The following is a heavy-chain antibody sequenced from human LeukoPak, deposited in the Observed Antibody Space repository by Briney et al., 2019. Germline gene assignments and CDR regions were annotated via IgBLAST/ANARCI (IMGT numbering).Heavy chain of an antibody. Sequence: GGSLRLSCAASGFTVSSNYMSWVRQAPGKGLEWVSGISGNGAGTYYADSVKGRFTISRDNSKNTLYLQMSSLRAEDTAVYYCAKGEVYFDYWGQGTLVTVSS. CDR1: GFTVSSNY. D-gene: IGHD1-26*01. CDR2: ISGNGAGT. V-gene: IGHV3-23*01. J-gene: IGHJ4*02. CDR3: AKGEVYFDY.